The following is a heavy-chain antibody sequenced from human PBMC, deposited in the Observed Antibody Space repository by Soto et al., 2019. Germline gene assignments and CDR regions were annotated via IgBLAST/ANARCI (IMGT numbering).Heavy chain of an antibody. CDR2: ISYDGNNK. V-gene: IGHV3-30*18. Sequence: GGSLRLSCAASGFTFSSYGMHWVRQAPGKGLEWVAVISYDGNNKYYADSVKGRFTISRDNSKNTLYLQMNSLRAEDTAVYYCAKILQLGDYAYYYYGMDVWGQGTTVTVSS. CDR1: GFTFSSYG. J-gene: IGHJ6*02. D-gene: IGHD4-17*01. CDR3: AKILQLGDYAYYYYGMDV.